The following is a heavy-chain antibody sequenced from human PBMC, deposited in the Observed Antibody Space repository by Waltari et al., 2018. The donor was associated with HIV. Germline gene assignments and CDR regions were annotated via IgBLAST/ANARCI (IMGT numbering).Heavy chain of an antibody. D-gene: IGHD6-13*01. CDR1: GITFSSYG. V-gene: IGHV3-33*01. CDR2: IWYDGGNK. J-gene: IGHJ6*02. CDR3: ARDPWDIAADLYYYYGMDV. Sequence: QEQLVESGGGVVQPGRSLRLSCAASGITFSSYGMHWVRQAPGKGLEWVAFIWYDGGNKYYADSVKGRFTISRDNSKNTLYLQMNSLRAEDTAVYYCARDPWDIAADLYYYYGMDVWGQGTTVTVSS.